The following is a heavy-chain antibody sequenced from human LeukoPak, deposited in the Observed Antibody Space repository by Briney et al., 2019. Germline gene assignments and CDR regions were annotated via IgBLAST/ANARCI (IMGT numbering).Heavy chain of an antibody. CDR3: ATSPPGGSYSDY. CDR2: FDPEDGET. Sequence: ASVKVSCKVSGYTLAELSMHWVRQAPGKGLEWMGGFDPEDGETIYAQKFQGRVTMTEDTSTDTAYMELSSLRSEDTAVYYCATSPPGGSYSDYWGQGTLVTVSS. D-gene: IGHD1-26*01. V-gene: IGHV1-24*01. J-gene: IGHJ4*02. CDR1: GYTLAELS.